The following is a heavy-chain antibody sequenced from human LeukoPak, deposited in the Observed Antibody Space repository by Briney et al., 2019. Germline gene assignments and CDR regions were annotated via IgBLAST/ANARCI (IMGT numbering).Heavy chain of an antibody. CDR1: GYSISSGYY. D-gene: IGHD3-3*01. J-gene: IGHJ4*02. CDR2: IYHSGST. V-gene: IGHV4-38-2*01. CDR3: ARIDFWSGYFDY. Sequence: SETLSLTCAVSGYSISSGYYWGWIRQPPGKGLEWIGSIYHSGSTYYNPSLKSRVTISVDTSKNQFSLKLSSATAADTAVYYCARIDFWSGYFDYWGQGTLVTVSS.